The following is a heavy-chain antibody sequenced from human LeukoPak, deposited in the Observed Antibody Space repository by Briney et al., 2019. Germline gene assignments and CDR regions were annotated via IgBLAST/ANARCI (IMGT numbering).Heavy chain of an antibody. D-gene: IGHD3-9*01. V-gene: IGHV3-23*01. CDR2: ISGSGGST. CDR3: AKEPFLRYFDWLFPSSYFDY. Sequence: GGSLRLSCAASGFTFSSYAMSWVRQAPGKGLEWVSAISGSGGSTYYADSVKGRSTISRDNSKNTLYLQMNSLRAEDTAVYYCAKEPFLRYFDWLFPSSYFDYWGQGTLVTVSS. J-gene: IGHJ4*02. CDR1: GFTFSSYA.